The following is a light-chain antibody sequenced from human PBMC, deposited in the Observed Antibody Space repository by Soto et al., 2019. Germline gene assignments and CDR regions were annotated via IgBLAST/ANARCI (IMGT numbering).Light chain of an antibody. V-gene: IGLV1-40*01. Sequence: QSVLTQPPSVSGAPGQRVTISCTGSSSNIGAGYDVHWYQQLPGTAPKVLIYGNSNRPSGVPDRFSGSKSGTSASLAITGLQAEDEADYYCQSYDSSLNGRVFGGGTQLTVL. CDR2: GNS. CDR3: QSYDSSLNGRV. J-gene: IGLJ2*01. CDR1: SSNIGAGYD.